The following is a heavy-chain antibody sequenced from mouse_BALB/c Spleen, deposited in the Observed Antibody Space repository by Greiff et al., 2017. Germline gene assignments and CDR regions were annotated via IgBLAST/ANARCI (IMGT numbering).Heavy chain of an antibody. J-gene: IGHJ2*01. CDR2: IKPSSGYT. CDR1: GYTFTSYT. D-gene: IGHD2-14*01. V-gene: IGHV1-4*02. CDR3: AREREVRRGFDY. Sequence: VQLQQSAAELARPGASVKMSCKASGYTFTSYTMHWVKQRPGQGLEWIGYIKPSSGYTEYNQKFKDKTTLTADKSSSTAYMLLSSLTSEDSAVYYGAREREVRRGFDYWGQGTTLTVSS.